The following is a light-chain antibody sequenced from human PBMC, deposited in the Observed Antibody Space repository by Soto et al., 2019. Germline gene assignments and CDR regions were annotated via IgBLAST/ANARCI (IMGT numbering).Light chain of an antibody. CDR1: ETVRSN. V-gene: IGKV3D-15*01. CDR2: AAS. CDR3: QQYNNWWT. J-gene: IGKJ1*01. Sequence: RVMTQSPDTLSVSPGERATLSCRASETVRSNLAWYQQKPGQAPRLLIYAASTRATGIPARFIGNGSGTEFTLTISSLQSEDFAVYYRQQYNNWWTFGQGTKVEIK.